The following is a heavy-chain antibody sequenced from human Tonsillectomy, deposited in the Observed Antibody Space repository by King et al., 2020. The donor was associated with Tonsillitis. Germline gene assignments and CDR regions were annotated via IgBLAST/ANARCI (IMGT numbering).Heavy chain of an antibody. J-gene: IGHJ4*02. CDR2: VYHTGSA. Sequence: PLQESGPGLVKPSETLSLTCTVSGGSISSSSYYWGWIRQPPGKGLEWIGSVYHTGSAYYNPSLKSRVTISVDTSKNQFSLKVNSVTAADTSVYYCASSYTSSSRGIDFWGQGTLVTVSS. V-gene: IGHV4-39*01. D-gene: IGHD6-6*01. CDR3: ASSYTSSSRGIDF. CDR1: GGSISSSSYY.